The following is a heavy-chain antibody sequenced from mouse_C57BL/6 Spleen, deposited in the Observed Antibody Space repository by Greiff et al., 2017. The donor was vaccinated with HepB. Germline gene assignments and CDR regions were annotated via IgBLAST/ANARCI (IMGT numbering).Heavy chain of an antibody. CDR2: INPSTGGT. CDR3: ARSEGGRAWFAY. CDR1: GYSFTGYY. J-gene: IGHJ3*01. Sequence: EVQLQQSGPELVKPGASVKISCKASGYSFTGYYMNWVKQSPEKSLEWIGEINPSTGGTTYNQKFKAKATLTVDKSSSTAYMQLKSLTSEDSAVYYCARSEGGRAWFAYWGQGTLVTVSA. D-gene: IGHD1-1*02. V-gene: IGHV1-42*01.